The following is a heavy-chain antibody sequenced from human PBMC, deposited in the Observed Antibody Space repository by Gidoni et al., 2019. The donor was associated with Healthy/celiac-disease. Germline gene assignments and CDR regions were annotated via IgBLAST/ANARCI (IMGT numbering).Heavy chain of an antibody. D-gene: IGHD2-15*01. Sequence: EVQLLESGGGLVQPGGSLRLSGAASGVTFSSYAMSWVRQAPGKGLEWVSAISGSGGSTYYADSVKGRFTISRDNSKNTLYLQMNSLRAEDTAVYYCAKGELPLGYCSGGSCYTGGYWGQGTLVTVSS. CDR1: GVTFSSYA. CDR3: AKGELPLGYCSGGSCYTGGY. CDR2: ISGSGGST. J-gene: IGHJ4*02. V-gene: IGHV3-23*01.